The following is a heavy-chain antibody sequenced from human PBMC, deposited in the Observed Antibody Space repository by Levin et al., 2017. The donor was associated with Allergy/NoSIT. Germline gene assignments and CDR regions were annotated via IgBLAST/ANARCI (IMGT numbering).Heavy chain of an antibody. V-gene: IGHV4-31*03. CDR3: ARSIPDVVRT. D-gene: IGHD2-8*01. CDR2: IYYSGST. Sequence: SCTVSGGSISSGGYYWSWIRQHPRKGLEWIGYIYYSGSTSYNPSLKSRVTISVDTSKNQFSLKLSSVTAADTAVYYCARSIPDVVRTWGQGTLVTVSS. CDR1: GGSISSGGYY. J-gene: IGHJ5*02.